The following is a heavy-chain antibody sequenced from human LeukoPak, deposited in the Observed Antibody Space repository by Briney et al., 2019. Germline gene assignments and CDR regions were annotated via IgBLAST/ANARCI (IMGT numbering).Heavy chain of an antibody. D-gene: IGHD3-22*01. J-gene: IGHJ2*01. CDR3: ATPYYYDSSGNPDWYFDL. V-gene: IGHV3-53*01. CDR2: IYSGGST. Sequence: GGSLRLSCAASGFTVSSNYMSWVRQAPGKGLEWVSVIYSGGSTYYADSVKGRFTISRDNSKNTLYLQMNSLRAEDTAVYYCATPYYYDSSGNPDWYFDLWGRGTLVTVSS. CDR1: GFTVSSNY.